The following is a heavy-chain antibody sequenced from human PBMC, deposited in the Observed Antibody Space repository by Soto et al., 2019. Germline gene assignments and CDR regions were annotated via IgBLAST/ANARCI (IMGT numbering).Heavy chain of an antibody. CDR3: ARHLEWRAARPSWFDP. CDR2: IYYSGST. CDR1: GGSVSSSSYY. J-gene: IGHJ5*02. V-gene: IGHV4-39*01. Sequence: SETLSLTCTVSGGSVSSSSYYWGWIRQPPGKGLEWIGSIYYSGSTYYNPSLKSRVTISVDTSKNQFSLKLSSVTAADTAVYYCARHLEWRAARPSWFDPWGQGTLVTVSS. D-gene: IGHD6-6*01.